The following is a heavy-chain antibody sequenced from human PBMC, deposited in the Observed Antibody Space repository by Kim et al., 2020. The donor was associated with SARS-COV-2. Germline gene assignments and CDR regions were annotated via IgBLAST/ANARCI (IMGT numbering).Heavy chain of an antibody. D-gene: IGHD6-13*01. CDR3: VKKAMSVAGEDYFDH. V-gene: IGHV3-23*02. J-gene: IGHJ4*02. Sequence: GDSVTGRFTMSRDNSKNTVYLQMNSLRAEDTAIYYCVKKAMSVAGEDYFDHWGQGTLVTVSS.